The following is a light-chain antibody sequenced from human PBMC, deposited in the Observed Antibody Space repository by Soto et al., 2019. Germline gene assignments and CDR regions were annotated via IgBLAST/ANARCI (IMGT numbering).Light chain of an antibody. CDR1: SSDVGSYNR. CDR3: ISFTTSTTYV. CDR2: EVN. J-gene: IGLJ1*01. Sequence: QSVLTQPPSVSGSPGQSVAVSCTGSSSDVGSYNRVSWYQQPPGAAPKLIIYEVNNRPSGVPDRFSGSKSGNTASLTISGLRAEDEADYYCISFTTSTTYVFGTGTKVTVL. V-gene: IGLV2-18*02.